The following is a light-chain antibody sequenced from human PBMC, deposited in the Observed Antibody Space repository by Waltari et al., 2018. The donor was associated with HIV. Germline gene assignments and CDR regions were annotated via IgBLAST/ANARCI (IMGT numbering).Light chain of an antibody. CDR2: EVS. Sequence: QSALTQPASVSGYPGQSLTISFTRTSSDAGGSNYVSWYQQHPGKAPKLMIYEVSNRPSGVSNRFSGSKSGNTASLTISGLQAEDEADYYCSSYTSSSTWVFGGGTKLTVL. V-gene: IGLV2-14*01. CDR3: SSYTSSSTWV. CDR1: SSDAGGSNY. J-gene: IGLJ3*02.